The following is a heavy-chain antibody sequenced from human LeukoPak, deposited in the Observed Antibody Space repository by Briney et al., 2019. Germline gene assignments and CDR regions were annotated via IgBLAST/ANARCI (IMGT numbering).Heavy chain of an antibody. V-gene: IGHV1-46*01. CDR1: GYTFTGYY. CDR2: INPNSGGST. Sequence: ASVKVSCKASGYTFTGYYMHWVRQAPGQGLEWMGRINPNSGGSTSYAQKFQGRVTMTRDTSTSTVYMELSSLRSEDTAVYYCALNSPLYSSGWTPLDYWGQGTLVTVSS. CDR3: ALNSPLYSSGWTPLDY. J-gene: IGHJ4*02. D-gene: IGHD6-19*01.